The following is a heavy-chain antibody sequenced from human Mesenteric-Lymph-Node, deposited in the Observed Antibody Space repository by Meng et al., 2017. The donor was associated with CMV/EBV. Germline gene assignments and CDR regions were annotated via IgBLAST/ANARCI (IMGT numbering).Heavy chain of an antibody. D-gene: IGHD3-3*01. CDR1: GFTFDDYG. J-gene: IGHJ6*02. Sequence: GGSLRLSCAASGFTFDDYGMSWVRQAPGKGLEWVARSRDRTRSFSTGYGAAVKGRFTISRDDSKNSLYLQMNSLKTEDTAVYYCARGSGPYYYGMDVWGQGTTVTVSS. V-gene: IGHV3-72*01. CDR3: ARGSGPYYYGMDV. CDR2: SRDRTRSFST.